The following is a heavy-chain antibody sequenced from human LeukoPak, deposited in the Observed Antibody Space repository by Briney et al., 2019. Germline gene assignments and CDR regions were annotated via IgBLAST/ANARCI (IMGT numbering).Heavy chain of an antibody. D-gene: IGHD2-8*01. CDR1: GFTFSSYW. CDR3: ARDLQEDAIPPLGY. CDR2: ISSSSMTV. J-gene: IGHJ4*02. V-gene: IGHV3-48*01. Sequence: GGSLRLSCAASGFTFSSYWMSWVHQAPGKGLEWLSYISSSSMTVYYADSVKGRFTISRDNGKNSLFLQMNSLRAEDTGVYYCARDLQEDAIPPLGYWGQGTLVTVSS.